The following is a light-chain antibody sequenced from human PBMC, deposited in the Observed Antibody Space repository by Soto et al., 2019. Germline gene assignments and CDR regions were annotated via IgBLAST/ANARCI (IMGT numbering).Light chain of an antibody. Sequence: ELLLSQAPVALSLSPGERATLSCRASRPFRDYLTWYQHNPAQAPRPLSYDSSNRATGIPARFNGSVSGTDFALTTSSLETEDSPVYYCQPNLGVHTVGQGTKL. CDR2: DSS. V-gene: IGKV3-11*01. CDR1: RPFRDY. CDR3: QPNLGVHT. J-gene: IGKJ1*01.